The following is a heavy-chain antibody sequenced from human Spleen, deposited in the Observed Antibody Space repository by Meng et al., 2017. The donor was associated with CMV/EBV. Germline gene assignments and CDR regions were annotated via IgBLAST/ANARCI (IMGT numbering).Heavy chain of an antibody. CDR3: ARDRYYDSSGYSYPDAFDI. J-gene: IGHJ3*02. CDR1: GYTFTNYG. CDR2: ISAYNGNT. V-gene: IGHV1-18*01. D-gene: IGHD3-22*01. Sequence: ASVKVSCKASGYTFTNYGISWVRRAPGQGLEWMGWISAYNGNTNYAQNVQGRVTMTTDTSTDTAYMELRSLRSDDTAVYYCARDRYYDSSGYSYPDAFDIWGQGTMVTVSS.